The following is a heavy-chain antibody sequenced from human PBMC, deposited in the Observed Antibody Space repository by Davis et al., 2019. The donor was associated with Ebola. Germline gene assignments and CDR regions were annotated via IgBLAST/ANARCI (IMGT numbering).Heavy chain of an antibody. Sequence: GGSLRLSCAASGFTFSSYAMHWVRQAPGRGLEWVAFVRSHGSDDHYADSVKGRFTISRDNSKNTLYLQMNSLRPEDTAVYYCARDSDDYSFDYWGQGNLVTVSS. CDR3: ARDSDDYSFDY. CDR2: VRSHGSDD. J-gene: IGHJ4*02. D-gene: IGHD4-11*01. V-gene: IGHV3-30*02. CDR1: GFTFSSYA.